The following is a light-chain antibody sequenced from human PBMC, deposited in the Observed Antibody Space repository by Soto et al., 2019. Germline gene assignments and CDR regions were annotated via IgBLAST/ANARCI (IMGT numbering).Light chain of an antibody. CDR3: QQRGSWPPFI. CDR2: DAS. CDR1: QSVSSH. Sequence: EIVLTQSPATLSLSPGERATLSCRASQSVSSHLAWYQQKPGQAPRLLIYDASNRGTGIPARFSGSGSGTDFTLTISSLEPEDFALYYCQQRGSWPPFIFGPGTKVDIK. V-gene: IGKV3-11*01. J-gene: IGKJ3*01.